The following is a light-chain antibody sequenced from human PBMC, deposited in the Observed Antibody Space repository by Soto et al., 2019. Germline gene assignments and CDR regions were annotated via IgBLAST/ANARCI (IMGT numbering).Light chain of an antibody. V-gene: IGKV3-11*01. CDR2: DAS. CDR1: QSVSSY. J-gene: IGKJ1*01. CDR3: QQRSNWPPWT. Sequence: IVLTQSPATQSLSPGERPTLSCRASQSVSSYLAWYQQKPGQAPRLLIYDASNRATGIPARFSGSGSGTDFTLTISSLEPEDFAVYYCQQRSNWPPWTFGQGTKVDI.